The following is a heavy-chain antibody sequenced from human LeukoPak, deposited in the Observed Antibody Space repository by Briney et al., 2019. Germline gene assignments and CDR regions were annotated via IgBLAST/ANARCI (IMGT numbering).Heavy chain of an antibody. D-gene: IGHD4-23*01. V-gene: IGHV4-59*08. CDR2: IYYSGST. CDR1: GGSISSYY. J-gene: IGHJ5*02. CDR3: ARHENGGNSVLYWFDP. Sequence: SETLSLTCIVSGGSISSYYWSWIRQPPGKGLEWIGYIYYSGSTNYNPSLKSRDTISVDTSKNQFSLKLSSVTAADTAMYYCARHENGGNSVLYWFDPWGQGTLVTVSS.